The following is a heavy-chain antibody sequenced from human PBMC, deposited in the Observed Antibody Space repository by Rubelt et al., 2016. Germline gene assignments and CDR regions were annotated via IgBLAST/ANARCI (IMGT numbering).Heavy chain of an antibody. CDR2: ISYDGSNK. D-gene: IGHD4-17*01. Sequence: EWVAVISYDGSNKYYADSVKGRFTISRDNSKNTLYLQMNSLRAEDTAVYYCAKIYGLFDYWGQGTLVTVSS. CDR3: AKIYGLFDY. V-gene: IGHV3-30*07. J-gene: IGHJ4*02.